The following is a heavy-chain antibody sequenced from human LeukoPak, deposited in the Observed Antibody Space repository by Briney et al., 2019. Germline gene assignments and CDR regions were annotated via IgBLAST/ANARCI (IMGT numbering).Heavy chain of an antibody. CDR3: AGIDAD. CDR2: INIGGSNK. V-gene: IGHV3-7*03. CDR1: GLTISRYW. Sequence: PGGSLRLSCVASGLTISRYWMHWVRQAPGKGLEWVATINIGGSNKYYVDSVKGRFTISRDDARNSLYLQMNSLRVEDTAVYYCAGIDADWAQGTLVTVSS. D-gene: IGHD3-9*01. J-gene: IGHJ4*02.